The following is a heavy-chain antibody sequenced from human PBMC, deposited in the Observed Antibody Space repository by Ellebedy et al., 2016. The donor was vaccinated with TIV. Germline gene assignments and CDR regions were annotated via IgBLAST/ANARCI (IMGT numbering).Heavy chain of an antibody. CDR2: VWYDGSDK. V-gene: IGHV3-33*01. Sequence: PGGSLRLSCAASGFTFSTYGLHWVRQAPGKGLEWVAVVWYDGSDKYYADSVKGRFTISRDNSKNTLYLQMNSLTPEDTAVYYCARGGGVYDSSAYPPLDWGQGTLVTVSS. CDR3: ARGGGVYDSSAYPPLD. J-gene: IGHJ4*02. CDR1: GFTFSTYG. D-gene: IGHD3-22*01.